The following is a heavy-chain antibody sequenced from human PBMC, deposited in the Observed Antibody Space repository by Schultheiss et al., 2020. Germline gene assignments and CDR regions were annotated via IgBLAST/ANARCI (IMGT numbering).Heavy chain of an antibody. J-gene: IGHJ5*02. CDR1: GFTFSDYY. CDR2: ISSSGTTI. Sequence: GGSLRLSCAVSGFTFSDYYMTWIRQAPGKGLEWVSYISSSGTTIYYADSVKGRFTISRDNPMNTLFLQMDSLRAEDTAVYYCAVSSSSYRNNWFDPWGQGTLVTVSS. V-gene: IGHV3-11*01. CDR3: AVSSSSYRNNWFDP. D-gene: IGHD6-6*01.